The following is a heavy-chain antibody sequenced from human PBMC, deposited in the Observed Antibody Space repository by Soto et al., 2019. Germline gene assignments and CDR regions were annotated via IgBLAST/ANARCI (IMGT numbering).Heavy chain of an antibody. D-gene: IGHD6-19*01. CDR2: IFSNDEK. Sequence: SGPTLVNPTETLTLTCTVSGFSLSNARMGVSWIRQPPGKALEWLAHIFSNDEKSHSTSLKSRLTISKDTSKSQVVLTMTNMDPVDTATYYCALSRGPSGWLGWYYSYGMDVWGQGTTVTVSS. CDR1: GFSLSNARMG. CDR3: ALSRGPSGWLGWYYSYGMDV. J-gene: IGHJ6*02. V-gene: IGHV2-26*01.